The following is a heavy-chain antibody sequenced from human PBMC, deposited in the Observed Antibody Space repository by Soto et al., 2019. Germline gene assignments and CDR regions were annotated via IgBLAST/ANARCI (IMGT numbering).Heavy chain of an antibody. V-gene: IGHV3-30*03. D-gene: IGHD1-26*01. CDR3: VQGASTAHQPLDS. CDR2: ISGDGNDK. CDR1: GFIFRNFG. Sequence: QVQLVESGGGVVQPGRSLRLSCAASGFIFRNFGMHWVRRAPGKGLEWVAVISGDGNDKYYPDSTKGRFTISRDNFNNTLYLQLNSLRPEDTAVYHCVQGASTAHQPLDSWGQGVLVTVSS. J-gene: IGHJ4*02.